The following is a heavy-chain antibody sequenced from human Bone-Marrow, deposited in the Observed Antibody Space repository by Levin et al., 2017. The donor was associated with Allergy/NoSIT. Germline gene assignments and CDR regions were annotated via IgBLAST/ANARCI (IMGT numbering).Heavy chain of an antibody. V-gene: IGHV1-18*01. CDR3: ARSAPYYHGSGSYYYYYYYGMDV. J-gene: IGHJ6*02. Sequence: GESLKISCKGSGYSFKSYGFSWVRQAPGQGLEWMGWISAYNGNTNYAQKFQGRVTMSTDTSTSTAYMELRSLRSDDTAVYYCARSAPYYHGSGSYYYYYYYGMDVWGQGTTVTVSS. CDR2: ISAYNGNT. D-gene: IGHD3-10*01. CDR1: GYSFKSYG.